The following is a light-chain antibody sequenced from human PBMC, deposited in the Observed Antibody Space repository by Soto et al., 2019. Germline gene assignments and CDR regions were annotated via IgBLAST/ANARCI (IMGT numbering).Light chain of an antibody. V-gene: IGKV3D-15*01. J-gene: IGKJ5*01. CDR3: QQHGQWPIT. CDR1: QSVNSN. Sequence: EIVMTQSPATLSVSPGERATVSCRPGQSVNSNYLAWYQQKPGQAPRLLIYGISKRATGIPDRFSGSGSGTEFTLTISSLQPEDFATYYCQQHGQWPITFGQGTRLEIK. CDR2: GIS.